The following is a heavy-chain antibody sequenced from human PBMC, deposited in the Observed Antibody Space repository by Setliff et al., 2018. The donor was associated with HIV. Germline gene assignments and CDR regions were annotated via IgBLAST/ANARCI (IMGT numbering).Heavy chain of an antibody. J-gene: IGHJ4*02. CDR3: ARSSRGSLRDLDY. V-gene: IGHV4-4*08. D-gene: IGHD2-21*02. Sequence: TSETLSLTCIVSGDSISNYYWNRIRQPPGKGPEWIGFIYDSGSTAYNPSLKSRVSISVDASKNQFSLRLNSVTVADTAVYFCARSSRGSLRDLDYWGPGTLVTVSS. CDR2: IYDSGST. CDR1: GDSISNYY.